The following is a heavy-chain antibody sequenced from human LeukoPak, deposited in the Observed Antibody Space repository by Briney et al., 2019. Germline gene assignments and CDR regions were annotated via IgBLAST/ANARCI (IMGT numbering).Heavy chain of an antibody. V-gene: IGHV3-53*01. CDR2: IYSGGST. CDR1: GFTVSSNY. Sequence: GGSLRLSCAASGFTVSSNYMSWVRQAPGKGLEWVSVIYSGGSTYYADSVKGRFTISRDNSKNTLYLQMNSLRAEDTAVYYCARVLYSCGSFDYWGQGTLVTVSS. D-gene: IGHD5-18*01. CDR3: ARVLYSCGSFDY. J-gene: IGHJ4*02.